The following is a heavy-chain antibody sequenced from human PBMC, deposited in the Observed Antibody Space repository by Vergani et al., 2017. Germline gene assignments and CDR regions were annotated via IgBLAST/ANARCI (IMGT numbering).Heavy chain of an antibody. Sequence: VQLQESGPGLVKPSETLSLTCTVSGYSISSGYYWGWIRQPPGKGLEWVSSISSSSSYIYYADSVKGRFTISRDNAKNSLYLQMNSLRAEDTAVYYCASMYSSSWYDYYYYGMDVWGQGTTVTVSS. V-gene: IGHV3-21*01. CDR3: ASMYSSSWYDYYYYGMDV. J-gene: IGHJ6*02. CDR1: GYSISSGYY. CDR2: ISSSSSYI. D-gene: IGHD6-13*01.